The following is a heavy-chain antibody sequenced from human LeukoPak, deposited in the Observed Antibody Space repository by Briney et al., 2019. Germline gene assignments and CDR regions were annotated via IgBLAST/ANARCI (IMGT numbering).Heavy chain of an antibody. Sequence: SETLSLTCTVPGGSISSYYWSWIRQPPGKGLEWIAYIPDIGSINYNPSLKSRVTISLDTSKNQFSLKLSSVTTADTAVYYCAGHHPRNTVDFWGQGTLVTVSS. V-gene: IGHV4-59*08. D-gene: IGHD2/OR15-2a*01. CDR1: GGSISSYY. CDR3: AGHHPRNTVDF. J-gene: IGHJ4*02. CDR2: IPDIGSI.